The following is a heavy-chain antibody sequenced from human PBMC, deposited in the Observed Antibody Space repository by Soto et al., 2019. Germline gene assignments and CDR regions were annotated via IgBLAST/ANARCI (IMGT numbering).Heavy chain of an antibody. V-gene: IGHV3-21*01. CDR2: ISSSSSYI. D-gene: IGHD3-3*01. Sequence: GGSLRLSCAASGFTFSSYSMNWVRQAPGKGLEWVSSISSSSSYIYYADSVKGRFTISRDNAKNSLYLQMNSLRAEDTAVYYCARDLRFLEWLSATASSNWFDPWGQGTLVTVSS. CDR1: GFTFSSYS. J-gene: IGHJ5*02. CDR3: ARDLRFLEWLSATASSNWFDP.